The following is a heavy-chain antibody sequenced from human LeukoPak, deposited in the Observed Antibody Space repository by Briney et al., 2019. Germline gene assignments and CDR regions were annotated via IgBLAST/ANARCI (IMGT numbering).Heavy chain of an antibody. CDR3: ARRGEAMDPFDY. J-gene: IGHJ4*02. V-gene: IGHV5-51*01. CDR1: GFSFTSYW. D-gene: IGHD5-18*01. CDR2: IYPGDSDT. Sequence: GESLKISCKDSGFSFTSYWIGWVRQMPGKGLEWMGIIYPGDSDTRYSPSFQGQVTISADKSINTAYLQWSSLKASDAAIYYCARRGEAMDPFDYWGQGTLVTVSS.